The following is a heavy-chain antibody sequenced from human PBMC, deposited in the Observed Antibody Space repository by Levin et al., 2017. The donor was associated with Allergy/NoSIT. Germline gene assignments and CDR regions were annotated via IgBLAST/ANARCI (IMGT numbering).Heavy chain of an antibody. V-gene: IGHV4-39*01. CDR2: IYYSGTT. J-gene: IGHJ4*02. Sequence: PSETLSLTCAVSGGSISSTTYYWGWIRQPPGRGLEWIGTIYYSGTTYYNPSLKSRVTISVDTSKNQFSLQLSSVTAADTAVYYCARHGTLAVAVDRWGQGTLVTVSS. CDR1: GGSISSTTYY. CDR3: ARHGTLAVAVDR. D-gene: IGHD6-19*01.